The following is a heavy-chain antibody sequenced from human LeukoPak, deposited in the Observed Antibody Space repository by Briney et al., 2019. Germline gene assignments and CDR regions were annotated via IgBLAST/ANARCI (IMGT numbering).Heavy chain of an antibody. CDR2: ISSSSSYI. D-gene: IGHD3-9*01. V-gene: IGHV3-21*04. J-gene: IGHJ5*02. CDR3: ARDLDWGAFDA. Sequence: PGGSLRLSCAASGFTFSSYSMNWVRQAPGKGLEWVSSISSSSSYIYYADSVKGRFTISRDNSKNTVSLQMNSLRAEDTALYYCARDLDWGAFDAWGQGTLVTVSS. CDR1: GFTFSSYS.